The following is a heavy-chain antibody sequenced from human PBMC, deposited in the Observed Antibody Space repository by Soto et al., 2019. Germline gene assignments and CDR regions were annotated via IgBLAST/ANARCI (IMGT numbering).Heavy chain of an antibody. CDR3: ARDNQVASSWYWFDP. D-gene: IGHD6-13*01. CDR1: GFTFSSYG. CDR2: IWYDGSNK. V-gene: IGHV3-33*01. Sequence: PGGSLRLSCAASGFTFSSYGMHWVRQAPGKGLEWVAVIWYDGSNKYYADSVKGRFTISRDNSKNTLYLQMNSLRAEDTAVYYCARDNQVASSWYWFDPWGQGTLVTVSS. J-gene: IGHJ5*02.